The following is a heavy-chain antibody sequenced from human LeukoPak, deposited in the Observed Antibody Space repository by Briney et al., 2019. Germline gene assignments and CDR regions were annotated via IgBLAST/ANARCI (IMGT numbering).Heavy chain of an antibody. J-gene: IGHJ3*02. Sequence: PGGSLRLSCEGSGFSFGAHNMNWVRQAPGKGLESISYISSSSATIFYADSVKGRFTISRDNAKNSLYLQMNSLRPEDTAVYYCAKGEHSERRGDAFDIWGQGTMVTVSS. CDR2: ISSSSATI. CDR3: AKGEHSERRGDAFDI. V-gene: IGHV3-48*01. CDR1: GFSFGAHN. D-gene: IGHD1-1*01.